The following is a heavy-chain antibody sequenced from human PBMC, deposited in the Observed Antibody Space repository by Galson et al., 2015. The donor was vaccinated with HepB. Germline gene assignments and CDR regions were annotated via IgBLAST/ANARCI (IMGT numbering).Heavy chain of an antibody. CDR3: ATGGGIAAAVYNWFDP. D-gene: IGHD6-13*01. CDR2: INHSGST. V-gene: IGHV4-34*01. Sequence: SETLSLTCAVYGGSFSGYYWSWIRQPPGKGLEWIGEINHSGSTNYNPSLKSRVTISVDTSKNQFSLKLSSVTAADTAVYYCATGGGIAAAVYNWFDPWGQGTLVTVSS. J-gene: IGHJ5*02. CDR1: GGSFSGYY.